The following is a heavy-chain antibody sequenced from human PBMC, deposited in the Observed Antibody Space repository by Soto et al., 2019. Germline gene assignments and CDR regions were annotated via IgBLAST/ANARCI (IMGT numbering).Heavy chain of an antibody. CDR3: AHRRGGYNWDDAHFDY. V-gene: IGHV2-5*02. D-gene: IGHD1-20*01. CDR2: IYWDDDK. CDR1: GFSLSTSGVG. J-gene: IGHJ4*02. Sequence: QITLKESGPTLVKPTQTLTLTCTFSGFSLSTSGVGVGWIRQPPGKAPEWLALIYWDDDKRYSPSLKSRLTITKDTSRNQVVRTMTNMDPVDTATYYCAHRRGGYNWDDAHFDYWGQGTLVTVSS.